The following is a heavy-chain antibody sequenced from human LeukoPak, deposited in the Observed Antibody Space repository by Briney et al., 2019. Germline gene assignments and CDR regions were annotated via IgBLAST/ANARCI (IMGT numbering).Heavy chain of an antibody. J-gene: IGHJ6*03. CDR1: GFTFSSYG. V-gene: IGHV3-33*01. CDR3: ARDLHYHYYMDV. CDR2: IWYDGSNK. Sequence: GGSLRLSCAASGFTFSSYGMHWVRQAPGKGLEWVAVIWYDGSNKYYADSVKGRFTISRDNSKNTLYLQMNSLRAEDTAVYYCARDLHYHYYMDVWGKGTTVTVSS.